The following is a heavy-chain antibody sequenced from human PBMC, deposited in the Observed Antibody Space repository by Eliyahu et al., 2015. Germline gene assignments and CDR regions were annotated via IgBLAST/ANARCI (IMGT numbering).Heavy chain of an antibody. J-gene: IGHJ5*02. CDR1: GXTFTGXY. D-gene: IGHD2-15*01. CDR2: INPNSGGT. V-gene: IGHV1-2*02. CDR3: AREPLDGYCSGGSCYPS. Sequence: QVQLVQSGAEVKKPGASVKVSCKASGXTFTGXYMHWVRQAPGQGLEWMGWINPNSGGTNYAQKFQGRVTMTRDTSISTAYMELSRLRSDDTAVYYCAREPLDGYCSGGSCYPSWGQGTLVTVSS.